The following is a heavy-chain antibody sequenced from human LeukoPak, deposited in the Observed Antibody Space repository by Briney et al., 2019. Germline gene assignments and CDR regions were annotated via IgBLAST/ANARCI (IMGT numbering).Heavy chain of an antibody. CDR2: ISSNGGTT. D-gene: IGHD6-19*01. Sequence: GGSLRLSCAASGFIFSNYGMHWVRQAPGRGLEFVSRISSNGGTTYYADSLKGRFPISRDNSKNTVYLQMASLRPEDMAVYYCARVPFSSGWYDYWGQGTLVTVSS. V-gene: IGHV3-64*02. J-gene: IGHJ4*02. CDR1: GFIFSNYG. CDR3: ARVPFSSGWYDY.